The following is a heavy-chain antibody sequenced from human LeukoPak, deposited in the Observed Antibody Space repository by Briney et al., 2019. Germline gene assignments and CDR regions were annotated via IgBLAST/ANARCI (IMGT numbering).Heavy chain of an antibody. J-gene: IGHJ4*02. CDR3: ARDQQGYCSSTSCLEDY. V-gene: IGHV3-21*01. CDR2: ISSSSSYI. Sequence: GGSLRLSCAASGFTFSSYSMNWVRQAPGKGLEWVSSISSSSSYIYYADSVKGRFTIPRDNAKNSLYLQMNSLRAEDTAVYYCARDQQGYCSSTSCLEDYWGQGTLVTVSS. D-gene: IGHD2-2*01. CDR1: GFTFSSYS.